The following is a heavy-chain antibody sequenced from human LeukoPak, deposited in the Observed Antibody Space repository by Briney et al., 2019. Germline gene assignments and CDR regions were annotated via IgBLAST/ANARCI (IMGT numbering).Heavy chain of an antibody. CDR1: GGSISSSSYY. CDR2: IYYSGST. V-gene: IGHV4-39*07. Sequence: SETLSLTCTVSGGSISSSSYYWGWIRQPPGKGLEWIGSIYYSGSTYYNPSLKSRVTISVDTSKNQFSLKLSSVTAADTAVYYCARRYFDWLSSRRSWFDPWGQGTLVTVSS. J-gene: IGHJ5*02. D-gene: IGHD3-9*01. CDR3: ARRYFDWLSSRRSWFDP.